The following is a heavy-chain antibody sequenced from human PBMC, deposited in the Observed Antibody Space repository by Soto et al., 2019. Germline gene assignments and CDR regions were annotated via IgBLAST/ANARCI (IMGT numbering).Heavy chain of an antibody. J-gene: IGHJ4*02. CDR2: IYYSGST. CDR1: AGSISSGGYY. Sequence: PSETLSLTCTVSAGSISSGGYYWSWIRQHPGKGLEWIGYIYYSGSTYYNPSLKSRVTISVDTSKNQFSLKLSSVTAADTAVYYCASFRLGVVVPAAQGLIWGQGTLVTVSS. CDR3: ASFRLGVVVPAAQGLI. V-gene: IGHV4-31*03. D-gene: IGHD2-2*01.